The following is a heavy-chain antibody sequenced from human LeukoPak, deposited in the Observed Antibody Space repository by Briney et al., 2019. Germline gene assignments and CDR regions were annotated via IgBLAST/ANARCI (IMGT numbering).Heavy chain of an antibody. D-gene: IGHD4-17*01. Sequence: GGSLRLSCAASGLTFISYAMTWVRQAPGRGLQWVSAISGSGISTYYADSVKGRFIISRDNSKNTLYLQMNGLRTEDTAVYYCAKRRSTVTSAWDAFDIWGQGTMVTVSS. J-gene: IGHJ3*02. CDR1: GLTFISYA. CDR2: ISGSGIST. CDR3: AKRRSTVTSAWDAFDI. V-gene: IGHV3-23*01.